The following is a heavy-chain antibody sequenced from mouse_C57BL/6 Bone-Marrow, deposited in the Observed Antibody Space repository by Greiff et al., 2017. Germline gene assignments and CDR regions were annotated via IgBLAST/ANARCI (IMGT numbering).Heavy chain of an antibody. CDR1: GFTFSDYY. CDR3: ARRGGSSYAMDY. CDR2: ISNGGGST. V-gene: IGHV5-12*01. J-gene: IGHJ4*01. D-gene: IGHD1-1*01. Sequence: EVQRVESGGGLVQPGGSLKLSCAASGFTFSDYYMYWVRQTPEKRLEWVAYISNGGGSTYYPDTVKGRFTISRDNAKNTLYLQMSRLKSEDTAMYYWARRGGSSYAMDYWGQGTSVTVSS.